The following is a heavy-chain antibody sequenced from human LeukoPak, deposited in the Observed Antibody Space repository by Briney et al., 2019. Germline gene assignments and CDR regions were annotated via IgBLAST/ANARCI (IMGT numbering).Heavy chain of an antibody. CDR1: GGTFSSYA. CDR2: IIPIFGTA. Sequence: GASVKVSCKASGGTFSSYAISWVRQAPGQGLEWMGGIIPIFGTANYAQKFQGRVTITTDESTSTAYMELSSLRSEDTAVYYCARGPDIVVVPAVLNWFDPWGQGTLVTVSS. V-gene: IGHV1-69*05. CDR3: ARGPDIVVVPAVLNWFDP. D-gene: IGHD2-2*01. J-gene: IGHJ5*02.